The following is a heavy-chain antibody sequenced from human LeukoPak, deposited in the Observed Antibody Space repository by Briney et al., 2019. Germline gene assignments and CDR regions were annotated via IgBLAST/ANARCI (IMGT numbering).Heavy chain of an antibody. CDR3: AKVGRSGWPLDN. CDR1: GFLFTSYT. J-gene: IGHJ4*02. Sequence: GGSLRLSCGASGFLFTSYTMNWVRQAPGKGLEWVAAISSSSSYIYYADSVKGRFTISRDNAKKSLYLQMNSLRVEDTAVYYCAKVGRSGWPLDNWGQGTLVTVSS. D-gene: IGHD6-19*01. CDR2: ISSSSSYI. V-gene: IGHV3-21*01.